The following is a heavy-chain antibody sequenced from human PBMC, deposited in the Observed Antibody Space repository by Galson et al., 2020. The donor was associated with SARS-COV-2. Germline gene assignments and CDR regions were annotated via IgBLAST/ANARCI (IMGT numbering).Heavy chain of an antibody. J-gene: IGHJ2*01. CDR1: GGPISSGGYY. CDR3: ARFTYCSGGSCRKQDWYFDL. V-gene: IGHV4-31*03. D-gene: IGHD2-15*01. CDR2: IYYSGST. Sequence: SQTLSLTCTVSGGPISSGGYYWSWIRQHPGKGLEWIGYIYYSGSTHYNPSLKSRVTISVDTSKNQFSLKLSSVTAADTAVYYCARFTYCSGGSCRKQDWYFDLWGRGTLVTVSS.